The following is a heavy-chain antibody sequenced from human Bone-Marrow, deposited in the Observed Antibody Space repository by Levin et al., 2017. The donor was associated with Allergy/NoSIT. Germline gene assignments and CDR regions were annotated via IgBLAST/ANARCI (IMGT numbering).Heavy chain of an antibody. CDR1: GASISTYY. CDR2: IYFTGST. Sequence: SETLSLTCLLSGASISTYYWSWIRQPPGKGLEWIGYIYFTGSTNYNPSLKSRVTILVDTSKNQLSLKVTSVTAADTAIYYCARQRRGDFDLWGRGTLVTVSP. V-gene: IGHV4-59*08. J-gene: IGHJ2*01. CDR3: ARQRRGDFDL.